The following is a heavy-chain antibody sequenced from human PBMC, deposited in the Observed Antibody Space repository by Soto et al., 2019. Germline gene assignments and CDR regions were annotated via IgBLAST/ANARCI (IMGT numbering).Heavy chain of an antibody. CDR1: GYSFTDNW. J-gene: IGHJ4*02. V-gene: IGHV5-10-1*01. CDR3: ARHAYGGGWYETGFDS. Sequence: PGESLKISCKGSGYSFTDNWISWVRQMAGKGLEWMGRIDPNDAYTNYSPSFQGHVTISVDKSANTAYLQWSSLRASDTAIYYCARHAYGGGWYETGFDSWGQGTLVTVSS. D-gene: IGHD6-19*01. CDR2: IDPNDAYT.